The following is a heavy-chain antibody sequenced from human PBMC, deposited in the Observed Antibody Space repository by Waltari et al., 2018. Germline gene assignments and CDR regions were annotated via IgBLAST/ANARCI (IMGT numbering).Heavy chain of an antibody. CDR2: IIPIFGIA. J-gene: IGHJ6*02. V-gene: IGHV1-69*01. CDR1: GVTFSNFA. CDR3: ARDYSDSSVYTHYGMDV. Sequence: SCMASGVTFSNFATCWVRPAPGQGLEWMGGIIPIFGIANYAPKFQGRVTPTADESTSTAYLALSCLRSEETSVYYRARDYSDSSVYTHYGMDVWGQGTTVTVSS. D-gene: IGHD3-22*01.